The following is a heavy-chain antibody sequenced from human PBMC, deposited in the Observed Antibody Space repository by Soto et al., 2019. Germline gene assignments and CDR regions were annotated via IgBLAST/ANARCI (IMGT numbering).Heavy chain of an antibody. CDR2: IWYDGSNK. V-gene: IGHV3-33*01. D-gene: IGHD2-8*02. Sequence: QVQLVESGGGVVQPGRSLRLSCAASGFTFSSYGMHWVRQAPGKGLERVAVIWYDGSNKYYADSVKGRFTISRDNSKYTLYLQMNSLRAEDTAVYYCAREEVGYSAWFDPWGQGTLVTVSS. J-gene: IGHJ5*02. CDR3: AREEVGYSAWFDP. CDR1: GFTFSSYG.